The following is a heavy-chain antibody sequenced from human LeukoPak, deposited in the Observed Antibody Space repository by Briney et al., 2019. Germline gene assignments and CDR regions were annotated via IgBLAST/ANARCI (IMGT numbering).Heavy chain of an antibody. D-gene: IGHD2-2*01. CDR2: IYSCGST. Sequence: GGSLRLSCAASGFTVSSNYMSWVRQAPGKGLEWVSVIYSCGSTYYADSVKGRFTISRDNSKNTLYLQMNSLRAEDTAVYYCARDRGYLGSGTSCYRLRDYYYYYYMDVWGKGTTVTVSS. V-gene: IGHV3-66*01. J-gene: IGHJ6*03. CDR1: GFTVSSNY. CDR3: ARDRGYLGSGTSCYRLRDYYYYYYMDV.